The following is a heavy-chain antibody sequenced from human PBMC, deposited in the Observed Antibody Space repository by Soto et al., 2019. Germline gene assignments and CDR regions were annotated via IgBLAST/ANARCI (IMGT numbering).Heavy chain of an antibody. CDR1: GYTFTSYD. Sequence: ASVKVSCKASGYTFTSYDINWVRQATGQELEWMGWMNPNSGNTGYAQKFQGRVTMTRNTSISTAYMELSSLRSEDTAVYYCARGGWIAAAYYYYYYMDVWGKGTTVTVSS. D-gene: IGHD6-13*01. CDR3: ARGGWIAAAYYYYYYMDV. J-gene: IGHJ6*03. V-gene: IGHV1-8*01. CDR2: MNPNSGNT.